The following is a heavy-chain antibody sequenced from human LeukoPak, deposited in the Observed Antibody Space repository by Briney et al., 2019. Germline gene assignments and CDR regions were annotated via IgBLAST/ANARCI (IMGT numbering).Heavy chain of an antibody. CDR3: AKGKQLWLTMIDY. V-gene: IGHV3-23*01. D-gene: IGHD5-18*01. CDR1: GFTVSSSY. J-gene: IGHJ4*02. Sequence: GGSLRLSCAASGFTVSSSYMSWVRQAPGKGLEWVSAISGSGGSTYYADSVKGQFTISRDNSKNTLYLQMNSLRAEDTAVYYCAKGKQLWLTMIDYWGQGTLVTVSS. CDR2: ISGSGGST.